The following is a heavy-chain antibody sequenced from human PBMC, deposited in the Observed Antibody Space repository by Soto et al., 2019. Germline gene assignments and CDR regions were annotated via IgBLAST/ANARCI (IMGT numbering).Heavy chain of an antibody. CDR3: ARLEGLATISYYFDY. J-gene: IGHJ4*02. D-gene: IGHD3-9*01. CDR2: INHSGNT. V-gene: IGHV4-34*01. CDR1: GGSFSGYY. Sequence: PSQTLSLTRAVYGGSFSGYYWGWIRQPPGKGLEWIGEINHSGNTNYNPSLKTRVTISLDKSKSQFSLKLNSVTAADSAVYFCARLEGLATISYYFDYWGQGTLVTVSS.